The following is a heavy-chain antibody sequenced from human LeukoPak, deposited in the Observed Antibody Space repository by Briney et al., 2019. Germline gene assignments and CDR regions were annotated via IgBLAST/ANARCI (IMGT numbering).Heavy chain of an antibody. Sequence: GASVKVSCKTSGYTFTSYDINWVRQATGEGLEWVGWMNPNSGNTGYAQKFLDRVSMTRNAAISTAYMELSRLRSDDTAVYYCARDAGGFQDYWGQGTLVTVSS. CDR3: ARDAGGFQDY. CDR1: GYTFTSYD. CDR2: MNPNSGNT. V-gene: IGHV1-8*01. D-gene: IGHD3-10*01. J-gene: IGHJ4*02.